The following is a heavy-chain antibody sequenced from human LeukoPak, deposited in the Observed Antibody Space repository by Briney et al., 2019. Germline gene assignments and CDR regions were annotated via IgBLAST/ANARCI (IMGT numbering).Heavy chain of an antibody. D-gene: IGHD1-1*01. CDR3: VRDYQCTGTDCRGGWFDP. Sequence: GGSLRLSCAASEFTFSHFWMTWVRQAPGKGMEWVATISQDGNKEYYVDSVKGRFTLSRDNDNNSLYLQMDSLRVDDTAVYYCVRDYQCTGTDCRGGWFDPWGRGAQVTVSS. CDR2: ISQDGNKE. CDR1: EFTFSHFW. J-gene: IGHJ5*02. V-gene: IGHV3-7*01.